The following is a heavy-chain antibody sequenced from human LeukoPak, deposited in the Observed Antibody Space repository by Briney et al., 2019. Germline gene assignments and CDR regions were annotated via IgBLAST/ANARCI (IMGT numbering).Heavy chain of an antibody. D-gene: IGHD4-17*01. J-gene: IGHJ3*02. CDR1: GFTFTNSG. CDR3: GKDPNGDYVGAFDM. Sequence: PGGSLRLSCAASGFTFTNSGMHWVRQAPGRGLEWVAAISGSGGSTYYADSVKGRFTISRDNSKNMVFLQVNSLRAEDTAIYYCGKDPNGDYVGAFDMWGQGTMVTVSP. CDR2: ISGSGGST. V-gene: IGHV3-23*01.